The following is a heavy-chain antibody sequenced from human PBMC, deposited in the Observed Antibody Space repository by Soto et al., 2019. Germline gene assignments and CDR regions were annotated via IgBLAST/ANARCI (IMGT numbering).Heavy chain of an antibody. V-gene: IGHV4-39*01. CDR1: GGSISSSDYY. CDR3: ASIITMIVVILAPNYFAY. J-gene: IGHJ4*01. Sequence: PSETLSLTCTISGGSISSSDYYWGWIRQAPGKGLEWIGIIYYSGSTYYNPSLKSRVTISVDTSKNQFSLKLSSVTAADTAVYYCASIITMIVVILAPNYFAYSGHGPLRTVS. CDR2: IYYSGST. D-gene: IGHD3-22*01.